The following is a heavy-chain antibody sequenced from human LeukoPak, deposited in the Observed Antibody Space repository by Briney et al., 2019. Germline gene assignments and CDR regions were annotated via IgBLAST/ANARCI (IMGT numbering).Heavy chain of an antibody. D-gene: IGHD1-26*01. J-gene: IGHJ4*02. CDR2: VSGSGGNT. Sequence: PGGSLRLSCAASGFTFSSYAMNWVRQAPGKGLEWLSTVSGSGGNTYYADSVKGRFTISRDNSKNTLYLQMNSLRAEDTAVYYCAKLREWELPDLFDYWGQGTLVTVSS. CDR3: AKLREWELPDLFDY. CDR1: GFTFSSYA. V-gene: IGHV3-23*01.